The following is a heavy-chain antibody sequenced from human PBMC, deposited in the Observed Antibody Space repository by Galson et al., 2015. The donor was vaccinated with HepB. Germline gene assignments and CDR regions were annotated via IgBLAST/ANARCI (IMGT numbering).Heavy chain of an antibody. J-gene: IGHJ2*01. V-gene: IGHV3-66*01. CDR1: GFTVSSNY. CDR3: ARDGYSSSWYVRYFDP. Sequence: SLRLSCAASGFTVSSNYMSWVRQAPGKGLEWVSVIYSGGSTYYADSVKGRFTISRDNSKNTLYLQMNSLRAEDTAVYYCARDGYSSSWYVRYFDPWGRGTRVTVSS. CDR2: IYSGGST. D-gene: IGHD6-13*01.